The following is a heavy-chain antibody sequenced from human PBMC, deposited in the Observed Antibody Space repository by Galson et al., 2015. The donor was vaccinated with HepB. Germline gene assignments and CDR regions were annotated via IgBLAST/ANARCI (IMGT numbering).Heavy chain of an antibody. Sequence: SLRLSCAASGFTFSSYAMHWVRQAPGKGLEWVAVISYDGSNKYYADSVKGRFTISRDNSKNTLYLQMNSLRAEDTAVYYCARSGGKFDWLLYSDYYYGMDVWGQGTTVTVSS. V-gene: IGHV3-30-3*01. D-gene: IGHD3-9*01. CDR3: ARSGGKFDWLLYSDYYYGMDV. CDR2: ISYDGSNK. J-gene: IGHJ6*02. CDR1: GFTFSSYA.